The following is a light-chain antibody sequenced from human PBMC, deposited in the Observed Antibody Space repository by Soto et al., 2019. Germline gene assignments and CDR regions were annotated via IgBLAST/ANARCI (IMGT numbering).Light chain of an antibody. CDR3: QQYDNYPLT. V-gene: IGKV1-5*01. CDR1: QSVRSW. CDR2: DAS. Sequence: IPITQSPSSLSASVGDRVTISCRASQSVRSWLAWYQQKPGTAPKLLIFDASRLESGVPSRFSGSASGTEFTLTISSLQPDDFATYYCQQYDNYPLTFGGGTKVDIK. J-gene: IGKJ4*01.